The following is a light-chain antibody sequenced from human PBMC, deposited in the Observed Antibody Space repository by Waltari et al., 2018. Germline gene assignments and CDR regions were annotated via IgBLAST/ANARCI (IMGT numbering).Light chain of an antibody. Sequence: QSALTQPASVSGSPGQSIPISCTGTSRDVGGYNYVTWYQQHPGKAPKLMIFDVNKRPSGVSNRFSGAKSGNTASLTISGLQAEDEAEYHCSSYTSTNTWMFGGGTKLTVL. CDR3: SSYTSTNTWM. CDR1: SRDVGGYNY. V-gene: IGLV2-14*03. CDR2: DVN. J-gene: IGLJ3*02.